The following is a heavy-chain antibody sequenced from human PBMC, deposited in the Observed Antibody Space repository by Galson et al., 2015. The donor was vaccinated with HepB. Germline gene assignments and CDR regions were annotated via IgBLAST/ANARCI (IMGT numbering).Heavy chain of an antibody. D-gene: IGHD1-26*01. CDR1: GGSISSGSYY. CDR2: IYYTGRT. CDR3: ARQGATTDYFDH. J-gene: IGHJ4*02. V-gene: IGHV4-39*01. Sequence: LSLTCTVSGGSISSGSYYWSWIRQPAGKGLEWIGSIYYTGRTYYNPSLKSRVTISIDTSKNQFSLKVSSVTAADTAPYYCARQGATTDYFDHWGLGTLVTVSS.